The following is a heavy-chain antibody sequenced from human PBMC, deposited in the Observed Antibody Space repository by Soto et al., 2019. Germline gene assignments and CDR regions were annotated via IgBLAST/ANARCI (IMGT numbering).Heavy chain of an antibody. V-gene: IGHV3-15*01. J-gene: IGHJ5*02. D-gene: IGHD2-2*01. Sequence: EVQLVESGGGLVKPGGSLRLSCAASGFTFSNAWMSWVRQAPGKGLEWVGRIKSKTDGGTTDYAAPVKGRFTISRDDSKNTLYLQMNSLKTEDTAVYYCTTSPWVPAAPDRMYNWFDPWGQGTLVTVSS. CDR1: GFTFSNAW. CDR3: TTSPWVPAAPDRMYNWFDP. CDR2: IKSKTDGGTT.